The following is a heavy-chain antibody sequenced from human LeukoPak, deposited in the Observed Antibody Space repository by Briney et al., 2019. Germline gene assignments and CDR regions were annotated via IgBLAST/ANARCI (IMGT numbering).Heavy chain of an antibody. CDR1: GGTFSSYA. CDR2: IIPILGIA. V-gene: IGHV1-69*04. Sequence: ASVKVSCKASGGTFSSYAISWVRRAPGQGLEWMGRIIPILGIANYAQKFQGRVTITADKSTSTAYMELSSLRSEDTAVYYCARDGGTAMVIYYFDYWGQGTLVTVSS. D-gene: IGHD5-18*01. J-gene: IGHJ4*02. CDR3: ARDGGTAMVIYYFDY.